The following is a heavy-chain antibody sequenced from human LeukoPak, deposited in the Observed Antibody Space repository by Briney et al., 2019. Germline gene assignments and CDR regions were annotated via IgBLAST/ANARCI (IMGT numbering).Heavy chain of an antibody. J-gene: IGHJ6*02. CDR2: ISGSGSST. Sequence: GGSLRLSCAASGFTFSSYAMNCVRQAPGKGLEWVSVISGSGSSTHYADSVQGRFSISRDNSKNTLYLQMNSLRAEDTAVYYCAKHLAVTGRSFYYYGMDVWGQGTTVTVSS. D-gene: IGHD2-21*02. V-gene: IGHV3-23*01. CDR1: GFTFSSYA. CDR3: AKHLAVTGRSFYYYGMDV.